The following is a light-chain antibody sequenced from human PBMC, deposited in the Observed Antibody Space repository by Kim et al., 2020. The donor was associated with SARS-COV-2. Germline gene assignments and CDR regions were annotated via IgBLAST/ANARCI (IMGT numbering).Light chain of an antibody. J-gene: IGLJ1*01. CDR3: SSYTSSSTLGV. CDR1: SSDVGGYNY. CDR2: DVS. V-gene: IGLV2-14*03. Sequence: LITISCTGTSSDVGGYNYVSWYQQHPGKAPKLMIYDVSNRPSGVSNRFSGSKSGNTASLTISGLQAEDEADYYCSSYTSSSTLGVFGTGTKVTVL.